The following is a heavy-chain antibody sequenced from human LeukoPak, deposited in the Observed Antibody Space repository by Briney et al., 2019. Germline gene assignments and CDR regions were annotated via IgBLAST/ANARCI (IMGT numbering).Heavy chain of an antibody. V-gene: IGHV1-2*02. CDR2: MNPTTGGT. CDR3: AKNSFDSYDPSGYFYFDH. D-gene: IGHD3-22*01. Sequence: ASVKVSCKASRYTFTDYYIHWVRQAPGQGLEWMGWMNPTTGGTNYAQKFQGRVTMTRDTSIATAYMELSGLRSDDTAVYYCAKNSFDSYDPSGYFYFDHWGQGTLVTVSS. CDR1: RYTFTDYY. J-gene: IGHJ4*02.